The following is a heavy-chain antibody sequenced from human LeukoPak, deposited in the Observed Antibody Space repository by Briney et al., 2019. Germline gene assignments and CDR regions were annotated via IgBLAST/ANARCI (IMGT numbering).Heavy chain of an antibody. Sequence: ASVKVSCKVSGYILTELSMHWVRQAPGKGLEWMGGFDPEDGETIYAQKFQGRVTMTRDTSISTAYMELSRLRSDDTAVYYCARGSYYDILTGYWFDPWGQGTLVTVSS. V-gene: IGHV1-24*01. CDR2: FDPEDGET. CDR3: ARGSYYDILTGYWFDP. J-gene: IGHJ5*02. D-gene: IGHD3-9*01. CDR1: GYILTELS.